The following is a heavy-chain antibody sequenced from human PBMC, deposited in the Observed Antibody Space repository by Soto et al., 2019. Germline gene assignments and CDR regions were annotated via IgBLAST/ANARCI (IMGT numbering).Heavy chain of an antibody. CDR3: ARDVGLDSDDFFAY. D-gene: IGHD3-9*01. Sequence: VQLFASGGGSARPGGSLRLSCTASGFTFTSYGMGWVRQAPWKGLQWVSTIRGDGGQTHYTDSVKGRFSISRDNSKNTVYLQMDSLRAEDTAMYFCARDVGLDSDDFFAYWGQGTQVTVSS. J-gene: IGHJ4*02. CDR1: GFTFTSYG. V-gene: IGHV3-23*01. CDR2: IRGDGGQT.